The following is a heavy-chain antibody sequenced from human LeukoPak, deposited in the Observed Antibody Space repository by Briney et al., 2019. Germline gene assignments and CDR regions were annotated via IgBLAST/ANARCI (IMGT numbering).Heavy chain of an antibody. D-gene: IGHD5-24*01. Sequence: GGSLRLSCTASGFTFSSYSMNWVRQAPGKGLGWVSSISSSSSYIYYADSVKGRFTISRDNAKNSLYLQMNSLRAEDTAVYYCARDGRMATTDTEQFDYWGQGTLVTVSS. V-gene: IGHV3-21*01. J-gene: IGHJ4*02. CDR2: ISSSSSYI. CDR3: ARDGRMATTDTEQFDY. CDR1: GFTFSSYS.